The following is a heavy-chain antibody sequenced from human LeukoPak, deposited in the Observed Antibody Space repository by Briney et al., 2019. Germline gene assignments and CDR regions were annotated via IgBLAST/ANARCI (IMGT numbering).Heavy chain of an antibody. Sequence: GGSLRLSCAASGFTFSSYAMHWVRQAPGKGLEWVAVISYDGSNKYYADSVKGRFTISRDNAKNSLYLQMNSLRAEDTAVYYCARTFPPWGFGELPSAEDYWGQGTLVTVSS. J-gene: IGHJ4*02. V-gene: IGHV3-30-3*01. D-gene: IGHD3-10*01. CDR2: ISYDGSNK. CDR3: ARTFPPWGFGELPSAEDY. CDR1: GFTFSSYA.